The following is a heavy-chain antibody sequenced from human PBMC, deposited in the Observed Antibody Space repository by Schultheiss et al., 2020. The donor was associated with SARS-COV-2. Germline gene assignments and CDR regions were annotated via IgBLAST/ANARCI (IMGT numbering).Heavy chain of an antibody. D-gene: IGHD2-15*01. CDR1: GFTFSNAW. Sequence: GGSLRLSCAASGFTFSNAWMNWVRQAPGKGLEWVGRIKSKTDGGTTDYAAPVKGRFTISRDDSKNTLYLQMNSLKTEDTAVYYCTTDYIVVVVAVGWGADYWGQGTLVTVSS. CDR2: IKSKTDGGTT. J-gene: IGHJ4*02. CDR3: TTDYIVVVVAVGWGADY. V-gene: IGHV3-15*07.